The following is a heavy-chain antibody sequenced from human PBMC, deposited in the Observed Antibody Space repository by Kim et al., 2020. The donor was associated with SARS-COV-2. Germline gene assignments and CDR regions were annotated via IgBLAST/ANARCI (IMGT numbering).Heavy chain of an antibody. CDR3: ARVGDKLGYYRYFDQ. CDR1: GASISGYY. J-gene: IGHJ4*02. CDR2: IYSSGYT. V-gene: IGHV4-4*07. Sequence: SETLSLTCTVSGASISGYYWSWIRQSAGKGLEWIGRIYSSGYTIYNPSLKSRATMSVDTPKNQFSPNLASVTAADTAGYYCARVGDKLGYYRYFDQLGQG. D-gene: IGHD1-26*01.